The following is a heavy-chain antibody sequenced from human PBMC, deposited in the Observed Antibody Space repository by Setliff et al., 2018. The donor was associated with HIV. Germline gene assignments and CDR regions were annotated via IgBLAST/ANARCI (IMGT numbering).Heavy chain of an antibody. J-gene: IGHJ4*02. V-gene: IGHV4-38-2*01. CDR3: ARAGGDVEYYFDY. CDR1: GYSISSGYY. Sequence: PSETLSLTCAVSGYSISSGYYWGWIRQPPGKGLEWIGSIYHSGSTYYNPSLKSRVTISVDTSKNQFSLKLSSVTAADTAVYYCARAGGDVEYYFDYWGQGTLVTVSS. D-gene: IGHD1-1*01. CDR2: IYHSGST.